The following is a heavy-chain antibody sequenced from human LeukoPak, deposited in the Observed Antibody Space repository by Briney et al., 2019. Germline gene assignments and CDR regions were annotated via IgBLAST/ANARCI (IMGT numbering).Heavy chain of an antibody. J-gene: IGHJ4*02. CDR3: ARVDTAMVSIDY. Sequence: SETLSLTCAVYGVSFSGYYWSWIRQPPGKGLEWIGEINHSGRTNYNPSLKSRVTISVDTSKNQFSLKLSSVTAADTAVYYCARVDTAMVSIDYWGQGTLVTVSS. CDR2: INHSGRT. CDR1: GVSFSGYY. V-gene: IGHV4-34*01. D-gene: IGHD5-18*01.